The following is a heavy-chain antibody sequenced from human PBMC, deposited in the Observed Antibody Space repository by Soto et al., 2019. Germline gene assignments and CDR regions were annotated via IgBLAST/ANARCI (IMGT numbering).Heavy chain of an antibody. J-gene: IGHJ5*02. Sequence: PSETLSLTCTVSGGSISSTGYSWSWIRQHPGKGVEWIGYISCSGSIHYNPSLKSRVTISLDTSKNQVSLNLASVTVADTAVYSCATQRGYCSSTNCYARPLVSAWFDPWGQGTLVTVSS. V-gene: IGHV4-31*03. CDR1: GGSISSTGYS. D-gene: IGHD2-2*01. CDR2: ISCSGSI. CDR3: ATQRGYCSSTNCYARPLVSAWFDP.